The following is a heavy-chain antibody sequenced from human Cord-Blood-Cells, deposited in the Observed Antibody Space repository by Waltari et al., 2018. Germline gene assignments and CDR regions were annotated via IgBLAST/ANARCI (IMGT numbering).Heavy chain of an antibody. CDR1: GGSISSSSYY. D-gene: IGHD3-3*01. J-gene: IGHJ4*02. CDR2: IYYSGST. CDR3: ARHVYDFWSGYYFDY. V-gene: IGHV4-39*01. Sequence: QLQLQESGPGLVKPSETLSLTCTVSGGSISSSSYYWGWIRQPPGKGLEWIGSIYYSGSTYYNPSLKSRDTISVDTSKNQFSLKLSSVTAADTAVYYCARHVYDFWSGYYFDYWGQGTLVTVSS.